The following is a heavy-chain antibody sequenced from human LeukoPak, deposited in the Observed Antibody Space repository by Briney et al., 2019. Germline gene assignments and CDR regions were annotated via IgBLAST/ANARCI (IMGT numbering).Heavy chain of an antibody. D-gene: IGHD4-23*01. CDR1: GFTFSSYG. Sequence: GRSLRLSCAASGFTFSSYGMHWVRQAPGKGLEWVSAISGSGGSTYYADSVKGRFTISRDNSKNTLYLQMNSLRAEDTAVYYCAKLPVYGGNPIWDAFDIWGQGTMVTVSS. V-gene: IGHV3-23*01. J-gene: IGHJ3*02. CDR3: AKLPVYGGNPIWDAFDI. CDR2: ISGSGGST.